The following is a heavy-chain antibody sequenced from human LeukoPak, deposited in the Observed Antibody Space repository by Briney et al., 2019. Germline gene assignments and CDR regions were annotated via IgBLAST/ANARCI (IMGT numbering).Heavy chain of an antibody. CDR3: AREGGYTGHFDY. CDR1: GFTFSSYA. D-gene: IGHD3-22*01. CDR2: ISYDGCNK. Sequence: PGGSLRLSCAASGFTFSSYAMHWVRQAPGKGLEWVAVISYDGCNKYYADSVKGRFTISRDNSKNTLYLQMNSLRAEDTAVYYCAREGGYTGHFDYWGQGTLVTVSS. V-gene: IGHV3-30-3*01. J-gene: IGHJ4*02.